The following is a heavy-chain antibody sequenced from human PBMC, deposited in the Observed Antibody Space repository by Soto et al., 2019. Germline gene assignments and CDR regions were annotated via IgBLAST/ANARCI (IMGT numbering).Heavy chain of an antibody. CDR1: GGSISSNSHY. J-gene: IGHJ5*01. V-gene: IGHV4-39*01. CDR2: IFHSGST. CDR3: ARLFTGSYYIDS. Sequence: ASDTLSLTCTVSGGSISSNSHYWGWIRQPPGKGLEWIGSIFHSGSTKYSASLKSRVTISVDTSKDQFSLRLSSVTAADTAVYYCARLFTGSYYIDSWGHGTLVTVS. D-gene: IGHD1-26*01.